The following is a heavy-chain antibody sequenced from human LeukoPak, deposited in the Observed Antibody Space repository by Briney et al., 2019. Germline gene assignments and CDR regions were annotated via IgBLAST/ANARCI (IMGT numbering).Heavy chain of an antibody. D-gene: IGHD5-12*01. CDR2: ISGSGGST. CDR3: AKVRGYSGYAHFDY. Sequence: GGSLRLSCAASGFTFSSYGMSWVRQAPGKGLEWVSAISGSGGSTYYADSVKGRFTISRDNSKNTLYLQMNSLRAEDTAVYYCAKVRGYSGYAHFDYWGQGTLVTVSS. CDR1: GFTFSSYG. V-gene: IGHV3-23*01. J-gene: IGHJ4*02.